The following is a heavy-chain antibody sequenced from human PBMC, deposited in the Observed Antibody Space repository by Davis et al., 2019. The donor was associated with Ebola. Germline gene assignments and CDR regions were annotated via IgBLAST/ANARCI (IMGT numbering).Heavy chain of an antibody. V-gene: IGHV3-9*01. CDR1: GFTFDDYA. J-gene: IGHJ3*02. D-gene: IGHD5-18*01. Sequence: PGGSLRLSCAASGFTFDDYAMHWVRQAPGKGLEWVSGISWNSGSIGYADSVKGRFTISRDNAKNSLYLQMNSLRAEDTALYYCAKEDTAMAPDAFDIWGQGTMVTVSS. CDR3: AKEDTAMAPDAFDI. CDR2: ISWNSGSI.